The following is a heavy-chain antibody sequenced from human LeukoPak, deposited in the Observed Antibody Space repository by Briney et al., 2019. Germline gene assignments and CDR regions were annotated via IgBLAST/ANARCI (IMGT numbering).Heavy chain of an antibody. J-gene: IGHJ5*02. CDR2: ISGSGGST. CDR3: AKVGSRMVRGVINWFDP. Sequence: GGSLRLSCAASGFTFSSYAMSWVRQAPGKGLEWVSAISGSGGSTYYADSVKGRFIISRDNSKNTLYLQMNSLRAEDTAVYYCAKVGSRMVRGVINWFDPWGQGTLVTVSS. V-gene: IGHV3-23*01. D-gene: IGHD3-10*01. CDR1: GFTFSSYA.